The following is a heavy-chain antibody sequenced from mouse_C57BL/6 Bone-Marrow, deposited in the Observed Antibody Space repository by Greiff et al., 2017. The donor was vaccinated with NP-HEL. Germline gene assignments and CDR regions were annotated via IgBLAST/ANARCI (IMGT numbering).Heavy chain of an antibody. Sequence: EVKLMESGGDLVKPGGSLKLSCAASGFTFSSYGMSWVRQTPDKRLEWVATISSGGSYTYYPDSVKGRFTISRDNAKNTLYLQMSSLKSEDTAMYYCARQVGYDSFAWWGQGTLVTVSA. CDR1: GFTFSSYG. D-gene: IGHD2-4*01. CDR2: ISSGGSYT. J-gene: IGHJ3*01. CDR3: ARQVGYDSFAW. V-gene: IGHV5-6*01.